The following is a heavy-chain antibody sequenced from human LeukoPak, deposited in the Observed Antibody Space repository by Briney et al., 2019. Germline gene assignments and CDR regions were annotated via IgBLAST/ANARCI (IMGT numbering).Heavy chain of an antibody. CDR3: AKGVVVVAATPFDY. J-gene: IGHJ4*02. Sequence: GGSLRLSCAASGFTFSSYGMHWVRQAPGKGLEQVAVISYDGSNKYYADSVKGRFTISRDNSKNTLYLQMNSLRAEDTAVYYCAKGVVVVAATPFDYWGQGTLVTVSS. CDR2: ISYDGSNK. CDR1: GFTFSSYG. V-gene: IGHV3-30*18. D-gene: IGHD2-15*01.